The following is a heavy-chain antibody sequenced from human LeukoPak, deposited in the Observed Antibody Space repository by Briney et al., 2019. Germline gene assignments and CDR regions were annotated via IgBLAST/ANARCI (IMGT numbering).Heavy chain of an antibody. CDR2: INPNSGGT. V-gene: IGHV1-2*04. D-gene: IGHD2-15*01. CDR1: GYTFTGYY. CDR3: ARGGSYCSGGSCILRDYYYYGMDV. Sequence: ASVKVSCTASGYTFTGYYIHWVRQAPGQGLEWLGWINPNSGGTNYAQKFQGWVTMTRDTSISTAYMEVSRLRSDDTAVYYCARGGSYCSGGSCILRDYYYYGMDVWGQGTTVTVSS. J-gene: IGHJ6*02.